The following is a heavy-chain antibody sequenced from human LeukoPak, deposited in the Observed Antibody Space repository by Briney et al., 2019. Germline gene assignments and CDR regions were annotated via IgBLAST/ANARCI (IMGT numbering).Heavy chain of an antibody. J-gene: IGHJ3*02. CDR2: IYYSGST. V-gene: IGHV4-59*12. D-gene: IGHD2-2*01. CDR3: ARESIPAAIKAFDI. Sequence: SETLSLTCTVSGGSISSYYWSWIRQPPGKGLEWIGYIYYSGSTNYNPSLKSRVTISVDRSKNQFSLKLSSVTAADTAVYYCARESIPAAIKAFDIWGQGTMVTVSS. CDR1: GGSISSYY.